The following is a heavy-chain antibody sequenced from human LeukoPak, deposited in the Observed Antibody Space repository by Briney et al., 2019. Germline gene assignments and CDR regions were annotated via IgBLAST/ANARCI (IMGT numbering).Heavy chain of an antibody. J-gene: IGHJ4*02. Sequence: SETLSLTCTVSGGSISSSSYYWGWIRQPPGKGLEYIGYIYYSGSTNYNPSLKSRITVSVDASKNQFPLKLSSVTAADTAVYYCARLGSGAWPYYFDYWGQGTLVTVSS. CDR2: IYYSGST. V-gene: IGHV4-61*05. D-gene: IGHD2-15*01. CDR3: ARLGSGAWPYYFDY. CDR1: GGSISSSSYY.